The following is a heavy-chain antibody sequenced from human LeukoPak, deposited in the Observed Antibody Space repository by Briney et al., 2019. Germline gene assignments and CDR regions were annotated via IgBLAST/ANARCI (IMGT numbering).Heavy chain of an antibody. Sequence: SVKVSCKASGGTLSSYAISWVRQAPGQGLEWMGRIIPILGIANYAQKFQGRVTMTEDTSTDTAYMELSSLRSEDTAVYYCATGVLRYFDWLDYWGQGTLVTVSS. CDR3: ATGVLRYFDWLDY. CDR1: GGTLSSYA. V-gene: IGHV1-69*04. J-gene: IGHJ4*02. D-gene: IGHD3-9*01. CDR2: IIPILGIA.